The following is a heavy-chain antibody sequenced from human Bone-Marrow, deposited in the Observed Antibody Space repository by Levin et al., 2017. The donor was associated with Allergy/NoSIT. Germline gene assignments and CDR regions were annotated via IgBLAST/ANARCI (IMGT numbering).Heavy chain of an antibody. D-gene: IGHD3-16*01. J-gene: IGHJ4*02. CDR2: IYSVGTT. V-gene: IGHV3-53*01. CDR3: TGGPSGVRG. Sequence: LSLTCAVSGFTVSNTYMSWVRQAPGAGLEWVSLIYSVGTTYYADSVKGRFTISRDNSRNTLYLQMNSLRAEDTAVYYCTGGPSGVRGWGQGTPVTVSS. CDR1: GFTVSNTY.